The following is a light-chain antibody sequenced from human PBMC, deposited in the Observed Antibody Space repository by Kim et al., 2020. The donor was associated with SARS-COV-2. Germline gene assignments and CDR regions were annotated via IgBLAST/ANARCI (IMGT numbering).Light chain of an antibody. V-gene: IGKV3-20*01. CDR3: QQYGSSPLYS. CDR2: GAS. CDR1: QSVSSNY. J-gene: IGKJ2*03. Sequence: EIVLTQSPGTLSVSPGERATLSCRASQSVSSNYLAWYQQKPGQAPRLLIYGASTRATGIPDRFSGSGSGTDFTLTISRLEPEDFAVYYCQQYGSSPLYSFGQVTKLEI.